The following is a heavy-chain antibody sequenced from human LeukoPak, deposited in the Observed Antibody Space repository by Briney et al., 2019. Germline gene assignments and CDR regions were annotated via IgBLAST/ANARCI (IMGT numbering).Heavy chain of an antibody. CDR1: GYSISSGYY. CDR3: ARVESSGYYYYYYYMDV. CDR2: IYHSGST. Sequence: SETLSLTCTVSGYSISSGYYWGWIRQPPGKGLEWIGSIYHSGSTYYNPSLKSRVTISVDTSKNQFSLKLSSVTAADTAVYYCARVESSGYYYYYYYMDVWGKGTTVTISS. J-gene: IGHJ6*03. V-gene: IGHV4-38-2*02. D-gene: IGHD3-22*01.